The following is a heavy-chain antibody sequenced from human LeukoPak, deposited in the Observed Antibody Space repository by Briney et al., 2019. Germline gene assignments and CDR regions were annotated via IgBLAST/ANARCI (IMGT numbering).Heavy chain of an antibody. V-gene: IGHV3-48*01. CDR2: ISSSSSTI. J-gene: IGHJ4*02. Sequence: GGSLRLSCAASGFTFSSYEMNWVRQAPGKGLEWVSYISSSSSTIYYADSVKGRFTISRDNAKNSLYLQMNSLRAEDTAVYYCARGAYYDSSGFPFYDYWGQGTLVTVSS. CDR1: GFTFSSYE. D-gene: IGHD3-22*01. CDR3: ARGAYYDSSGFPFYDY.